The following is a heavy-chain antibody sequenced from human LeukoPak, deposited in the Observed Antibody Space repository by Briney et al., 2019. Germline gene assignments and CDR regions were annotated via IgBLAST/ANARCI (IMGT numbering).Heavy chain of an antibody. CDR1: GFTFSSYW. V-gene: IGHV3-7*01. CDR2: IKQDGSEK. D-gene: IGHD2-21*02. CDR3: ARERGRNVDYCGGDCYSDY. J-gene: IGHJ4*02. Sequence: GGSLRLSCAASGFTFSSYWMSWVRQAPGKGLEWVANIKQDGSEKYYVDSVKGRFTISRDNAKNSLYLQMNSLRAEDTAVYYCARERGRNVDYCGGDCYSDYWGQGTLVTVSS.